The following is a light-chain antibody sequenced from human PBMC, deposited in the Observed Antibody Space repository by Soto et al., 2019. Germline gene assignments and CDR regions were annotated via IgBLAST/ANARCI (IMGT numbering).Light chain of an antibody. CDR3: QQYGSSPRVT. CDR2: GAS. J-gene: IGKJ4*01. CDR1: QSVSSSY. V-gene: IGKV3-20*01. Sequence: IVLTQSPGTLSLSPGERATLSCRASQSVSSSYLAWYQQKVGQAPRLLIYGASSRATGIPDRFSGSGSGTDFTLTISRLEPEDFAVYYCQQYGSSPRVTFGGGTKVEIK.